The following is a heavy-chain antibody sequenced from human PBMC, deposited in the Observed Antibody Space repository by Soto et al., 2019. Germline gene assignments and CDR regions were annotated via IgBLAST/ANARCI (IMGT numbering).Heavy chain of an antibody. J-gene: IGHJ6*02. V-gene: IGHV4-4*02. Sequence: SETLSLTCAVSGGSISSSNWWSWVRQPPGKGLEWIGEIYHSGSTNYNPSLKSRVTISVDKSKNQFSLKLSSVTAADTAVYYCARDKQPLQLVLDYYYYGMDVWGQGTTVT. CDR2: IYHSGST. D-gene: IGHD6-13*01. CDR3: ARDKQPLQLVLDYYYYGMDV. CDR1: GGSISSSNW.